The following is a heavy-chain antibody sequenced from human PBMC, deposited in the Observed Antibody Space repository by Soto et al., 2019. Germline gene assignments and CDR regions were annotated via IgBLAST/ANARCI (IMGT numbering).Heavy chain of an antibody. V-gene: IGHV1-69*01. CDR3: ARMTYYDILTGYYVEYYYYGMDV. J-gene: IGHJ6*02. Sequence: QVQLVQSGAEVKKPGSSVKVSCKASGGTFSSYAISWVRQAPGQGLEWMGGIIPIFGTANYAQKFQGRVTITADESTSTAYMELSSLRSEDTAVYYCARMTYYDILTGYYVEYYYYGMDVWGQGTTVTVSS. CDR2: IIPIFGTA. CDR1: GGTFSSYA. D-gene: IGHD3-9*01.